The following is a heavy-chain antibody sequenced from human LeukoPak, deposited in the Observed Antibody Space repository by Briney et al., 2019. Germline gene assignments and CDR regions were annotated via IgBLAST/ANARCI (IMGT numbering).Heavy chain of an antibody. CDR3: ATDRSILVRGVISDY. D-gene: IGHD3-10*01. V-gene: IGHV1-24*01. CDR1: GYTLTELS. J-gene: IGHJ4*02. CDR2: FDPEDGET. Sequence: APVKVSCKVSGYTLTELSMHWVRQAPGKGLEWMGGFDPEDGETIYAQKFQGRVTMTEDTSTDTAYMELSSLRSEDTAVYYCATDRSILVRGVISDYWGQGTLVAVSS.